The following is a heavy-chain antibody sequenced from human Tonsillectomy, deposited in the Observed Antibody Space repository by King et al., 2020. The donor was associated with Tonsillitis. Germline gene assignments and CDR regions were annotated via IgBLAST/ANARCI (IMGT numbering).Heavy chain of an antibody. Sequence: QLVQSGAEVKKPGASVKVSCKASGYTFTSYGISWVRQAPGQGLEWMGWISAYNGNTNYAQKLQGRVTMTTDTSTSTAYMELRSLRSDDTAVYYCARDSITFYYDSSGYYYDYWGQGTLVTVSS. CDR3: ARDSITFYYDSSGYYYDY. V-gene: IGHV1-18*01. D-gene: IGHD3-22*01. CDR1: GYTFTSYG. CDR2: ISAYNGNT. J-gene: IGHJ4*02.